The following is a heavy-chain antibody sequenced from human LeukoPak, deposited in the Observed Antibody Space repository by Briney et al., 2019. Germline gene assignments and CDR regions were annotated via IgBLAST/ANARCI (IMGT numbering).Heavy chain of an antibody. CDR2: IYYSGST. CDR3: ARGSYPPNWFDP. CDR1: GGSISSSSYY. Sequence: SETLSLTCTVSGGSISSSSYYWGWIRQPPGKGLEWIGSIYYSGSTYYNPSLKSRVTISVDRSKNQFSLKLSSVTAADTAVYYCARGSYPPNWFDPWGQGTLVTVSS. V-gene: IGHV4-39*07. D-gene: IGHD3-16*02. J-gene: IGHJ5*02.